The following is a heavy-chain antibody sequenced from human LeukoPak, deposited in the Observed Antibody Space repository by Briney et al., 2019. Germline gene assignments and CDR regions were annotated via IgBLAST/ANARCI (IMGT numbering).Heavy chain of an antibody. J-gene: IGHJ4*02. CDR1: GFTFDDYA. V-gene: IGHV3-9*01. Sequence: GGSLRLSCAASGFTFDDYAMHWVRQAPGKGLEWVSGISWNSGSIGYADSVKGRFTISRDNAKNSLYLQMNGLRAEDTALYYCAKGIYYDILTGAEDYWGQGTLVTVSS. D-gene: IGHD3-9*01. CDR2: ISWNSGSI. CDR3: AKGIYYDILTGAEDY.